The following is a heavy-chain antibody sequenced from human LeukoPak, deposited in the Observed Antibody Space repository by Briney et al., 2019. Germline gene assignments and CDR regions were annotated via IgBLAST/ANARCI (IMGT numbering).Heavy chain of an antibody. D-gene: IGHD3-10*01. CDR3: TTDSGRSYFYFNF. CDR2: IRPETGEP. J-gene: IGHJ4*02. CDR1: GFRLSVLS. Sequence: ASVKVSCKISGFRLSVLSIHWMRQAPGKGLEWVGGIRPETGEPIYAQKFQGRVTVTEDTVTDTGYMELRSLTSDDTAVYFCTTDSGRSYFYFNFWGQGTLVTVSS. V-gene: IGHV1-24*01.